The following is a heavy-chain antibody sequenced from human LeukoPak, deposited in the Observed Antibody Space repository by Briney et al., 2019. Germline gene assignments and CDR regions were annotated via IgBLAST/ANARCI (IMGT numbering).Heavy chain of an antibody. CDR2: MSYDGSNK. CDR1: GFTSSSYG. J-gene: IGHJ4*02. Sequence: GGSLRLSCAASGFTSSSYGMHWVRQAPGKGREWVAVMSYDGSNKYYADSVKGRFTISRDNSKNTLYLQMNSLRAEDTAVYYCAKDRIQLWVMDYWGQGTLVTVSS. CDR3: AKDRIQLWVMDY. V-gene: IGHV3-30*18. D-gene: IGHD5-18*01.